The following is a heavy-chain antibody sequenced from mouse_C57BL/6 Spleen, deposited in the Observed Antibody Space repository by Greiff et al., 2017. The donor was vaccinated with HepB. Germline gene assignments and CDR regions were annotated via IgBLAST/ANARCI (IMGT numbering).Heavy chain of an antibody. J-gene: IGHJ1*03. CDR2: IDPSDSYT. CDR1: GYTFTSYW. CDR3: AKSYSYGSSYRYFDV. D-gene: IGHD1-1*01. Sequence: QVQLQQSGAELVKPGASVKLSCKASGYTFTSYWMQWVKQRPGQGLEWIGEIDPSDSYTNYNQKFKGKATLTVDTSSSTAYMQLSSLTSEDSAVYSGAKSYSYGSSYRYFDVWGTGTTVTVSS. V-gene: IGHV1-50*01.